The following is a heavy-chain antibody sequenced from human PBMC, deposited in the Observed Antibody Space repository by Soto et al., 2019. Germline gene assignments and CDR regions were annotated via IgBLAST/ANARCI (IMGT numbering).Heavy chain of an antibody. CDR1: GSTFRNYD. CDR3: AKTDRDFYGLDV. D-gene: IGHD1-1*01. J-gene: IGHJ6*02. CDR2: ISAAGDP. Sequence: EVQLVESGGGLVQPGGSLRLSCEASGSTFRNYDMHWVRQGTGKGLEWVSGISAAGDPDYADSVEGRFTISRENVQNSFFLQMNSLRVGDTAVYYCAKTDRDFYGLDVRGQGTTVIVS. V-gene: IGHV3-13*05.